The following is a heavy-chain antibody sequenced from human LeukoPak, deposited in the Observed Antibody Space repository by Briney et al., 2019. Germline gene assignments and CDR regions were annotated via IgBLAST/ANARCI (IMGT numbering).Heavy chain of an antibody. CDR3: ARHAKPGKKRWLVKGHYYYMDV. J-gene: IGHJ6*03. CDR1: GGSISSSSCY. CDR2: IYYSGST. Sequence: PSETLSLTCTVSGGSISSSSCYWGWIRQPPGKGLEWIGSIYYSGSTYYNPSLKSRVTISVDTSKNQFSLKLSSVTAADTDVYYCARHAKPGKKRWLVKGHYYYMDVWGKGTTVTVSS. D-gene: IGHD6-19*01. V-gene: IGHV4-39*01.